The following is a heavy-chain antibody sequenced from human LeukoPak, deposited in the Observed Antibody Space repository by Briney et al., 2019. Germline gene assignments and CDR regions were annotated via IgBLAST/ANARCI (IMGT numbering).Heavy chain of an antibody. CDR1: GYTFTGYY. V-gene: IGHV1-2*02. CDR2: INPNSGGT. D-gene: IGHD3-3*01. J-gene: IGHJ6*03. Sequence: ASVKVSCKASGYTFTGYYMHWVRQAPGQGLEWMGWINPNSGGTNYAQKFQGRVTITRNTSISTAYMELSSLRSEDTAVYYCARGLLGVVDYYYYMDVWGKGTTVTVSS. CDR3: ARGLLGVVDYYYYMDV.